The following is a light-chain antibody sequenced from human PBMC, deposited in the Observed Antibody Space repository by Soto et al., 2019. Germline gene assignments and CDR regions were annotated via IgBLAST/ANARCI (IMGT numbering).Light chain of an antibody. V-gene: IGKV3-11*01. Sequence: EIVLTQSPGTLSLSPGERATLSCRASQSVSNNYLAWYQQKPGQAPRLLIYGASNRATGIPARFSGSGSGTDFTLTISSLEPKDFALYYCQQRSGWPRTFGQGTKVDIK. CDR1: QSVSNNY. CDR2: GAS. J-gene: IGKJ1*01. CDR3: QQRSGWPRT.